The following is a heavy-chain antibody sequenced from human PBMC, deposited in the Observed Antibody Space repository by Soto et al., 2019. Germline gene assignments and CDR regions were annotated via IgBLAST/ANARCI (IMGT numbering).Heavy chain of an antibody. CDR3: ARIGRDYVWGSYRYRGWFDP. CDR1: GGTFSSYA. J-gene: IGHJ5*02. V-gene: IGHV1-69*06. D-gene: IGHD3-16*02. Sequence: SVKVSCKASGGTFSSYAISWVRQAPGQGLEWMGGIIPIFGTANYAQKFQGRVTITADKSTSTAYMELSSLRSEDTAVYYCARIGRDYVWGSYRYRGWFDPWGQGTLVTVSS. CDR2: IIPIFGTA.